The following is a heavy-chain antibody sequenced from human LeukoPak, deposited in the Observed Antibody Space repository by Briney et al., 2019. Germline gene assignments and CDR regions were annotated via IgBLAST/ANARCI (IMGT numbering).Heavy chain of an antibody. Sequence: SETLSLTCTVSGGSLSSYYWSWIRQPPGKGLEWIGYFYYSGSTNYNPSLKSRVTISVDTSKNQFSLKLSSVTAADTAVYYCARDRYGDYLFDYWGQGTLVTVSS. CDR3: ARDRYGDYLFDY. J-gene: IGHJ4*02. CDR2: FYYSGST. V-gene: IGHV4-59*01. CDR1: GGSLSSYY. D-gene: IGHD4-17*01.